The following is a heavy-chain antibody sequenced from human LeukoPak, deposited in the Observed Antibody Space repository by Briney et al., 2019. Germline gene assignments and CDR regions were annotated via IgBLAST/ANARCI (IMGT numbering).Heavy chain of an antibody. Sequence: SQTLSLTCTVSARSISSSSYYWGWIRQPPGKGLEWIGSIYYGGSTYYNPSLKSRVTISVDTSKNQFSLKLSSVTAADTAVYYCARQRLMQYDFFDYWGQGTLVTVSS. J-gene: IGHJ4*02. V-gene: IGHV4-39*01. CDR1: ARSISSSSYY. CDR2: IYYGGST. D-gene: IGHD3-3*01. CDR3: ARQRLMQYDFFDY.